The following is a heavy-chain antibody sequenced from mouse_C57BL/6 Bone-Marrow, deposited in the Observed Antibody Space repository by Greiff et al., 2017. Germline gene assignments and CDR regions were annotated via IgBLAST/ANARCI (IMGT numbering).Heavy chain of an antibody. CDR1: GYTFTDYY. D-gene: IGHD1-1*01. J-gene: IGHJ1*03. CDR3: ARLNYYGSSWYFDV. Sequence: EVQLQQSEPELVKPGASVKISCKASGYTFTDYYMNWVKQSHGKSLEWIGDINPNNGGTSYNQKFKGKATLTVDKSSSTAYMELRSLTSEDSAVYYCARLNYYGSSWYFDVWGTGTTVTVSS. V-gene: IGHV1-26*01. CDR2: INPNNGGT.